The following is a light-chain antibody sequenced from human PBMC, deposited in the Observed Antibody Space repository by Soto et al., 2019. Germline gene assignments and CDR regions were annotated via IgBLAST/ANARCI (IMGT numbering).Light chain of an antibody. CDR1: QSVLYSSNNKNY. J-gene: IGKJ3*01. CDR2: WAS. Sequence: DIVMTQSPDSLAVSLGERATINCKSSQSVLYSSNNKNYLAWYQQKPGQPPKLLIYWASTRESGVPARFSGSGSGTDFTLTISSLQAEDVAVYYCQPYYSTLFTCGPGTKVDIK. V-gene: IGKV4-1*01. CDR3: QPYYSTLFT.